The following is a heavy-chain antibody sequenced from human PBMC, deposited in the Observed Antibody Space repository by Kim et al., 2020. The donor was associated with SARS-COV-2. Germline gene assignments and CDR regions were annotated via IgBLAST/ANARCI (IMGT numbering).Heavy chain of an antibody. D-gene: IGHD6-25*01. V-gene: IGHV3-33*01. CDR3: ARDSGGMDV. CDR2: GRNK. Sequence: GRNKYYADSVKGRFTISRDNSKNTLYLQMNSLRSEDTAVYYCARDSGGMDVWGQGTTVTVSS. J-gene: IGHJ6*02.